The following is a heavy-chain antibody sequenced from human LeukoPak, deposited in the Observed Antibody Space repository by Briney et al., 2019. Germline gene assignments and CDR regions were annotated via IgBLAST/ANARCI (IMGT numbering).Heavy chain of an antibody. Sequence: GGSLRLSCAASGFFFDDYGMHWVWQVPGKGLEWVSGISWQSNTRKYADSVRGRFTISRDNAKNSLYLQMNSLRVEDTAVYYCAKEGRSLQTYWGQGTLVTVSS. V-gene: IGHV3-9*01. J-gene: IGHJ4*02. CDR3: AKEGRSLQTY. D-gene: IGHD5-24*01. CDR1: GFFFDDYG. CDR2: ISWQSNTR.